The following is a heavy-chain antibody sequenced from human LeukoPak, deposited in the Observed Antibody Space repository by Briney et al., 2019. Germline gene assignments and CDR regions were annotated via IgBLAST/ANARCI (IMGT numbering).Heavy chain of an antibody. D-gene: IGHD2-15*01. Sequence: SETLSLTCDVYGGAISGYYWSWIRQPPGKGLEWIGEISNTGSTNHNPSLNSRVTMSVDTSKKQFSLNFTSVTAADTAVYYCARVGVVVAATWQAPHNWFDPWGQGTLVTVSS. J-gene: IGHJ5*02. CDR1: GGAISGYY. CDR2: ISNTGST. CDR3: ARVGVVVAATWQAPHNWFDP. V-gene: IGHV4-34*01.